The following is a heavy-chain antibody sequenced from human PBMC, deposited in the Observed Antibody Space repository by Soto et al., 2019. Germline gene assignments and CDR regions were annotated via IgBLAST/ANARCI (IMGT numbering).Heavy chain of an antibody. D-gene: IGHD6-19*01. CDR1: RNIFTIYW. CDR2: IYPSDSDT. V-gene: IGHV5-51*01. CDR3: AGHANTGAGHLDL. J-gene: IGHJ5*02. Sequence: PVATLKMTSXSARNIFTIYWIVWVSNMSGKVLAWMGIIYPSDSDTRYSPSSQGQVTISADQSVNTAYLQWDSLKASDTAIYYCAGHANTGAGHLDLWGQGTPVTVSS.